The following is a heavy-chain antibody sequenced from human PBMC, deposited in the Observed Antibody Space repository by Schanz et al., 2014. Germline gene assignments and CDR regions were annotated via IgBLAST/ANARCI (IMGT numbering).Heavy chain of an antibody. J-gene: IGHJ4*02. D-gene: IGHD2-8*01. CDR3: AREYASTWFESNVMAGRIDN. CDR1: GFTFSSYA. CDR2: IVGSGDST. Sequence: EVQLVESGGGLVKPGGSLRLSCAASGFTFSSYAMSWVRQAPGKGLEWVSHIVGSGDSTYYADSVKGRFTISRDAAKDSLFLQMTSLRADDTAVYFCAREYASTWFESNVMAGRIDNWGQGTLVTVSS. V-gene: IGHV3-23*04.